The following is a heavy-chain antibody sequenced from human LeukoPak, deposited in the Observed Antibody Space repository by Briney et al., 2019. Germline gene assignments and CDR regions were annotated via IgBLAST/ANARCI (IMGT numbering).Heavy chain of an antibody. CDR3: ARALGGSGSFILDF. CDR2: IYSGGST. D-gene: IGHD3-10*01. Sequence: GGSLRLSCAASGFTVSSNYMSWVRQAPGKGLEWVSVIYSGGSTYYADSVKGRFTISRDNSKNTLYLQMNSLRAEDTAVYYCARALGGSGSFILDFWGQGTLVTVSS. V-gene: IGHV3-66*01. J-gene: IGHJ4*02. CDR1: GFTVSSNY.